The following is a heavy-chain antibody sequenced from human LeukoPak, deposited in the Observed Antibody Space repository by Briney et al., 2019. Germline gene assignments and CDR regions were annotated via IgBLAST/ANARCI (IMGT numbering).Heavy chain of an antibody. Sequence: GGSLRLSCAASGFTFSSYAMSWVRQAPGKGLEWVSAISGSGGSTYYADSVKGRFTISRDNSKNTLYLQMNSLRAEDTAVYYCAKDVVPAAIEPYYFDYWGQGTLVTVSS. D-gene: IGHD2-2*01. J-gene: IGHJ4*02. CDR3: AKDVVPAAIEPYYFDY. V-gene: IGHV3-23*01. CDR2: ISGSGGST. CDR1: GFTFSSYA.